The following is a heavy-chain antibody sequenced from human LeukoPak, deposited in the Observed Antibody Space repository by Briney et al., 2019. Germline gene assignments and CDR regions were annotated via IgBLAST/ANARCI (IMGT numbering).Heavy chain of an antibody. CDR2: IYTSGST. CDR1: GGSISSGSYY. V-gene: IGHV4-61*02. CDR3: AREFDS. Sequence: SQTLSLTCTVSGGSISSGSYYWSWIRQPAGKGLEWIGRIYTSGSTNYNPSLKSRVTISVDTSKNQNSRKLSSLTAAYSAVYYCAREFDSWGQGTLVTVSS. J-gene: IGHJ4*02.